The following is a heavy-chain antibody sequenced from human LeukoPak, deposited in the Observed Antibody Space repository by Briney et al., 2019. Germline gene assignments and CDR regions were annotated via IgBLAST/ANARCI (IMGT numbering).Heavy chain of an antibody. CDR3: AKARGATYRTYYFDY. CDR1: GFTFSSYA. CDR2: SGSGGDT. D-gene: IGHD4/OR15-4a*01. V-gene: IGHV3-23*01. J-gene: IGHJ4*02. Sequence: PGGALRLSCAASGFTFSSYAMNWVRQAPGKGLEWVSISGSGGDTYYADSVKGRFTISRDNSKNTLYLQTNSLRAEDTAVYYCAKARGATYRTYYFDYWGQGTLVTVSS.